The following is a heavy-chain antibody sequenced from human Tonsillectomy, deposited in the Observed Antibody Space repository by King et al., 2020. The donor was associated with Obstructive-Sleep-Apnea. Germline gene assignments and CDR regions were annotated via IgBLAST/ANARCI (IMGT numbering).Heavy chain of an antibody. J-gene: IGHJ4*02. D-gene: IGHD2-8*02. CDR2: IYRSGNT. V-gene: IGHV3-53*04. CDR3: AREGDGTGREFDY. CDR1: GFSVSDNY. Sequence: EVQLVESGGGLVQPGGSLRLSCAASGFSVSDNYMSWVRQSPGKGLEWVSVIYRSGNTYYADSVKGRFAISRHKSKNTLYLQMNSLRAEDTAVYYCAREGDGTGREFDYWGQGTLVTVSS.